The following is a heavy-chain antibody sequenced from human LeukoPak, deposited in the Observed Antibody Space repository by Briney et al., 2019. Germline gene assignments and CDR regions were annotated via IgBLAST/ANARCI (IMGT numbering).Heavy chain of an antibody. CDR2: IKQDGSEK. D-gene: IGHD3-3*01. J-gene: IGHJ4*02. CDR3: ARDLWDYDFWSGYFDY. Sequence: GGSLRLSCAASGFTFSSYWMSWVRQAPGKGLEWVANIKQDGSEKYYVDSVKGRFTISRDNAKNSLYLQMNSLRAADTAVYYCARDLWDYDFWSGYFDYWGQGTLVTVSS. V-gene: IGHV3-7*01. CDR1: GFTFSSYW.